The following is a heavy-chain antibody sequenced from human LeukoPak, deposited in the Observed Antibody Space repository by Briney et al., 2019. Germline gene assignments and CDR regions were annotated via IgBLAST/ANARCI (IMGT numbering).Heavy chain of an antibody. J-gene: IGHJ6*02. CDR2: INPNSGGT. D-gene: IGHD3-3*01. CDR1: GYTFTGYY. V-gene: IGHV1-2*02. Sequence: ASVKVSCKASGYTFTGYYMHWVRQAPGQGLEWMGWINPNSGGTNYAQKFQGRVTMTRDTSISTAYMELSRLRSDDTAVYYCARDQYYDFWSGYYIPYYYYGMDVWGQGTTVTVSS. CDR3: ARDQYYDFWSGYYIPYYYYGMDV.